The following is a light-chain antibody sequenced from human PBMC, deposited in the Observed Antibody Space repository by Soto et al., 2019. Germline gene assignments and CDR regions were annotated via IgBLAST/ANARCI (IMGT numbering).Light chain of an antibody. Sequence: DSSTITFSASQSISSSLAWYHDKPGKSPKRLIYDASSLESGVTSRFSGSGSGTEFTLTIRSLKSDDFATYYSQPYKSYSRTWTFGQGPKVDI. CDR1: QSISSS. CDR3: QPYKSYSRTWT. CDR2: DAS. J-gene: IGKJ1*01. V-gene: IGKV1-5*01.